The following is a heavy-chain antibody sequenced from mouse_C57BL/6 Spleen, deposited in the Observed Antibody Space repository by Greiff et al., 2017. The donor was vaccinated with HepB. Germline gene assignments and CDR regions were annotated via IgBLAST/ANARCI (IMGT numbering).Heavy chain of an antibody. CDR3: AREGRSWAFDY. J-gene: IGHJ2*01. CDR2: ISYDGSN. CDR1: GYSITSGYY. D-gene: IGHD4-1*01. V-gene: IGHV3-6*01. Sequence: EVKLVESGPGLVKPSQSLSLTCSVSGYSITSGYYWYWIRQLPGNKLEWMGYISYDGSNNYNPTLKNRSSITRDTSNNQFFLKLNSVTTEDAATYYCAREGRSWAFDYWGQGTTLTVSS.